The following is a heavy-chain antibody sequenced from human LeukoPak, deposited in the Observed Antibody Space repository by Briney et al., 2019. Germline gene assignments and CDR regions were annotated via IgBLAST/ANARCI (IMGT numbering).Heavy chain of an antibody. D-gene: IGHD4-17*01. J-gene: IGHJ4*02. CDR1: GFTFSSYE. Sequence: PGGSLRLSCAASGFTFSSYEMNWVRQAPGKGLEWVSYISSSGSAIYYADSVKGRLTISRDNAKNSLYLQMNSLRAEDTAVYYCARAPKYLDYGDKPILPDYWGQGTLVTVSS. V-gene: IGHV3-48*03. CDR2: ISSSGSAI. CDR3: ARAPKYLDYGDKPILPDY.